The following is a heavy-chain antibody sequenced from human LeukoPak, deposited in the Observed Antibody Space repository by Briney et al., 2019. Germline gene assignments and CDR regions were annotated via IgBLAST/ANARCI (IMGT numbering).Heavy chain of an antibody. V-gene: IGHV3-30-3*01. CDR1: GFTFSVHA. J-gene: IGHJ6*03. D-gene: IGHD2-2*01. CDR2: ISYDGSNK. Sequence: PGGSLRLSCAASGFTFSVHAMHWVRQAPGRGLEWVAVISYDGSNKNYADSVKGQFTISRDNSKNTLYLQMNSLRAEDTDVYYCARAPLLLGYCSSTSCHDYYYYYMDVWGKGTTVTVSS. CDR3: ARAPLLLGYCSSTSCHDYYYYYMDV.